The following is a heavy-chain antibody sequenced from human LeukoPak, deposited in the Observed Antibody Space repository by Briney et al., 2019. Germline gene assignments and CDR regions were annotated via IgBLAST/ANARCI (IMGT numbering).Heavy chain of an antibody. D-gene: IGHD2-2*01. CDR1: GDSVSSNSAA. CDR3: ARDIGVVPAASIDY. V-gene: IGHV6-1*01. J-gene: IGHJ4*02. CDR2: TYYRSKWYN. Sequence: SQTLSLTCAISGDSVSSNSAAWNWIRQSPSRGLEWLGRTYYRSKWYNDYAVSVKSRITINPDTSKSQFSLQLNSVTPEDTAVYYCARDIGVVPAASIDYWGQGTLVTVSS.